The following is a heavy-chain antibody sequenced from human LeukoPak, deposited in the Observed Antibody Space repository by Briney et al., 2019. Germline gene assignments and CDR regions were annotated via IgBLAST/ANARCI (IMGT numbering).Heavy chain of an antibody. Sequence: ASVKICCKASDYTFTSYGISWVRQAPGQGLEWMGWISAYNGNTNYAQKLQGRVTMTTDTSTSTAYMELRSLRSDDTAVYYCARAMVRGVVPIDYWGQGTLVTVSS. J-gene: IGHJ4*02. CDR2: ISAYNGNT. CDR1: DYTFTSYG. D-gene: IGHD3-10*01. CDR3: ARAMVRGVVPIDY. V-gene: IGHV1-18*01.